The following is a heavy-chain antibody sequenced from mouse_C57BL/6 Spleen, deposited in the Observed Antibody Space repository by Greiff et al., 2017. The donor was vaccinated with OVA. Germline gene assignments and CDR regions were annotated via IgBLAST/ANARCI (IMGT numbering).Heavy chain of an antibody. CDR2: IDPNSGGT. CDR1: GYTFTSYW. D-gene: IGHD1-1*01. J-gene: IGHJ1*03. Sequence: QVQLQQPGAELVKPGASVKLSCKASGYTFTSYWMHWVKQRPGRGLEWIGRIDPNSGGTKYNEKFKSKATLTVDKPSSTAYMQRSSLTSEDSAVYYCATGYYGSSYDWYFDVWGTGTTVTVSS. V-gene: IGHV1-72*01. CDR3: ATGYYGSSYDWYFDV.